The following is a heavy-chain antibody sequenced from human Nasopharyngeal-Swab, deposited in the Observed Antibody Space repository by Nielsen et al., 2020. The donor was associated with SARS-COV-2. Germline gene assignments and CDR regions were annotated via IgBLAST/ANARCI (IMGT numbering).Heavy chain of an antibody. V-gene: IGHV3-33*01. D-gene: IGHD1-26*01. J-gene: IGHJ4*02. CDR2: IWYDGSNK. CDR3: ARDPPSSIVGATSSGDY. Sequence: VGQAPGKGLEWVAVIWYDGSNKYYADSVKGRFTISRDNSKNTLYLQMNSLRAEDTAVYYCARDPPSSIVGATSSGDYWGQGTLVTVSS.